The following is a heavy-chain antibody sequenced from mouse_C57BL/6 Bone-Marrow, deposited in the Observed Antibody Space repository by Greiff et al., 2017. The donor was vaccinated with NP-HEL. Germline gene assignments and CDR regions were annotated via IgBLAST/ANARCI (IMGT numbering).Heavy chain of an antibody. V-gene: IGHV5-9-1*02. CDR2: ISSGGDYI. D-gene: IGHD1-1*01. J-gene: IGHJ1*03. Sequence: EVMLVESGEGLVKPGGSLKLSCAASGFTFSSYAMSWVRQTPEKRLEWVAYISSGGDYIYYADTVKGRFTISRDNARNTLYLQMSSLKSEDTAMDYLKRGRVITSVGALYWYFGVWGTGTTVTVSS. CDR3: KRGRVITSVGALYWYFGV. CDR1: GFTFSSYA.